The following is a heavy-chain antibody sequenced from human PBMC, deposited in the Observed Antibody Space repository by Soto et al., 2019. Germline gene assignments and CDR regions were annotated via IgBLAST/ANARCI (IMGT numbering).Heavy chain of an antibody. D-gene: IGHD3-16*02. CDR3: ARGFGGVIVKSTDAFDI. CDR1: GYTFTSYY. J-gene: IGHJ3*02. V-gene: IGHV1-46*03. Sequence: ASVKVSCKASGYTFTSYYMHWVRQAPGQGLEWMGIINPSGGSTSYAQKFQGRVTMTRDTSTSTVYMELSSLRSEDTAVYYCARGFGGVIVKSTDAFDIWGQGTMVTVSS. CDR2: INPSGGST.